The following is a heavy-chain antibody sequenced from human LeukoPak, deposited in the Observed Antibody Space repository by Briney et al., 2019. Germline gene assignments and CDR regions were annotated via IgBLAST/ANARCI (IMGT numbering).Heavy chain of an antibody. CDR1: GFTFSSYG. CDR2: ISYDGSNK. J-gene: IGHJ4*02. CDR3: AKDGDSSFFDY. D-gene: IGHD2-21*01. V-gene: IGHV3-30*18. Sequence: GRSLRLSCAASGFTFSSYGMHWVRQAPGKGLEWVAVISYDGSNKYYADSVKGRFTISRDNSKNTLYLQMNSLRAEDTAVYYCAKDGDSSFFDYWGQGTLVTVSS.